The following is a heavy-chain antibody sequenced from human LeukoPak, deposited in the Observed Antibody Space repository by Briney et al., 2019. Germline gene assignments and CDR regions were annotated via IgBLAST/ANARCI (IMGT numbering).Heavy chain of an antibody. D-gene: IGHD3-10*01. J-gene: IGHJ4*02. CDR3: ASMSGASGHYYGSGIIDN. CDR2: IYYSGST. Sequence: KPSETLSLTCTVSGGSISSYYWSWIRQPPGKGLEWIGYIYYSGSTNYNPSLKSRVTISVDTSKNQFSLKLSSVTAADTAVYYCASMSGASGHYYGSGIIDNGGQETLVTVSS. CDR1: GGSISSYY. V-gene: IGHV4-59*01.